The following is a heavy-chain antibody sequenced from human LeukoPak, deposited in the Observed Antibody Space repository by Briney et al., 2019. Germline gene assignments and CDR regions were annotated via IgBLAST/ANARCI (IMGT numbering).Heavy chain of an antibody. CDR2: IYYSGST. CDR3: ARQRTSGSASNLRVAQIDS. CDR1: GGSISSSSHY. Sequence: SETPSLTCTVSGGSISSSSHYWAWLRQSPGTGLEWIGCIYYSGSTYYNPSLKSRATISVDTSKNPITLKVSSVTAADSALYFCARQRTSGSASNLRVAQIDSWGQGTLVTVSS. V-gene: IGHV4-39*01. D-gene: IGHD3-3*01. J-gene: IGHJ4*02.